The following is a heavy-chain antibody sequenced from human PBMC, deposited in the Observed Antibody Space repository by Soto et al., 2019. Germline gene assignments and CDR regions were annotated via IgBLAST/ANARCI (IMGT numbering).Heavy chain of an antibody. Sequence: QVQLVQSGAEVKKPGASVKVSCKASGYTFTSYGISWVRQAPGQGLEWMGWISAYNGNTNYAQKLQGRVTMTTDTSTSTAYMELMSLRSDDTAVYYCASGGYYDSSGYTIPFDYWGQGTLVTVSS. V-gene: IGHV1-18*01. CDR1: GYTFTSYG. CDR3: ASGGYYDSSGYTIPFDY. J-gene: IGHJ4*02. D-gene: IGHD3-22*01. CDR2: ISAYNGNT.